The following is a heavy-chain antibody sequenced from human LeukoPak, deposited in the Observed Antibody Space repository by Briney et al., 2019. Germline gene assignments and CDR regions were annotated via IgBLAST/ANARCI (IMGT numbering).Heavy chain of an antibody. D-gene: IGHD2-2*02. CDR2: INPKSGGT. J-gene: IGHJ4*02. CDR1: GYTFSAYY. Sequence: ASVKVSCKASGYTFSAYYMHWVRQAPGRGLEWMGWINPKSGGTKYAQRFRGRFTMTRDTSTRTVYMDVSRLRSDDTAVYYCARVVPAAILGDYFDYWGQGTLVTVSS. V-gene: IGHV1-2*02. CDR3: ARVVPAAILGDYFDY.